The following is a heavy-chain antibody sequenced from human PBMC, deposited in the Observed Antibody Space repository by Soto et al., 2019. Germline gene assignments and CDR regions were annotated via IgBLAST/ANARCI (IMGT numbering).Heavy chain of an antibody. J-gene: IGHJ4*02. V-gene: IGHV1-69*13. CDR2: IIPIFGTA. CDR3: ARVQYSVSYPPHLLAAPRYFDY. D-gene: IGHD1-26*01. CDR1: GGTFSSYA. Sequence: SVKVSCKASGGTFSSYAISWVRQAPGQGLEWMGGIIPIFGTANYAQKFQGRVTITADESTSTAYMELSSPRSEDTAVYYGARVQYSVSYPPHLLAAPRYFDYWGQGTLVTVSS.